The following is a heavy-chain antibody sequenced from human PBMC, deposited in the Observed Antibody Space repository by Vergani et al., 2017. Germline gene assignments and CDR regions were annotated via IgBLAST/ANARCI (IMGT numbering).Heavy chain of an antibody. D-gene: IGHD4-11*01. J-gene: IGHJ6*03. CDR1: GGSFTSYH. V-gene: IGHV4-34*01. CDR2: TDHTGRP. Sequence: QVQLQQWGGGLLKPSETLSLTCVVNGGSFTSYHWTWIRQSPGEGLEWVGDTDHTGRPDYNPSLKSQLTMSVDKSRNQFSLTLNSVTATDTAIYFCARVNTETNGHLYYYYYMDVWGQGTAVTVS. CDR3: ARVNTETNGHLYYYYYMDV.